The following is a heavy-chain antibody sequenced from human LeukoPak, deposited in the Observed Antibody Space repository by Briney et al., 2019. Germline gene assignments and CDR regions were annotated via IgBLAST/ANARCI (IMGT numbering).Heavy chain of an antibody. D-gene: IGHD6-19*01. CDR2: INPNSGGT. Sequence: ASVKVSCKASGYTFTGYYMHWVRQAPGQGLEWMGWINPNSGGTNYAQKFQGRVTMTRDTSISTAYMELSRLRSDDTAVYYCARAPGAGDYYFDCWGQGTLVTVSS. CDR1: GYTFTGYY. J-gene: IGHJ4*02. V-gene: IGHV1-2*02. CDR3: ARAPGAGDYYFDC.